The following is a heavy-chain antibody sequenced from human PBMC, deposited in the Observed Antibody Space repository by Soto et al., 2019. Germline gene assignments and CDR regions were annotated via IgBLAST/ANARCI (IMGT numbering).Heavy chain of an antibody. Sequence: SETLSLTCAVSGGSTSSGGYSWSWLRQPPGKGLEWIGYISHSGSTYYNPSLKSRVTISVDTSKNQFSLRLSSVTAADTAVYYCARGGLLPDYWGQGTLVTVSS. CDR1: GGSTSSGGYS. V-gene: IGHV4-30-2*01. CDR3: ARGGLLPDY. J-gene: IGHJ4*02. D-gene: IGHD6-19*01. CDR2: ISHSGST.